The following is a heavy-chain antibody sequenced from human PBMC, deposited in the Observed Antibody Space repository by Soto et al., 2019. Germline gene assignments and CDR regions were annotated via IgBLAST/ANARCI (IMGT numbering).Heavy chain of an antibody. Sequence: ASVKVSCKASGYTFTGYYMHWVRQAPGQGLEWMGWINPNSGGTNYAQKFQGWVTMTRDTSISTAYMELSRLRSDDTAVYYCARGGIVVVPAASRATFDAFDIWGQGIMVTVSS. J-gene: IGHJ3*02. D-gene: IGHD2-2*01. CDR1: GYTFTGYY. V-gene: IGHV1-2*04. CDR2: INPNSGGT. CDR3: ARGGIVVVPAASRATFDAFDI.